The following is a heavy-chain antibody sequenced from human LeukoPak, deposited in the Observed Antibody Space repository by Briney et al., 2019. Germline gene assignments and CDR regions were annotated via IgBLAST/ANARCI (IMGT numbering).Heavy chain of an antibody. V-gene: IGHV4-59*01. CDR2: IYYSGST. CDR3: ARVGSSGYEYYFDH. Sequence: SETLSLTCTVSGGSISSYYWSWIRQPPGKGLEWIGYIYYSGSTNYNPSLESRVTLSVDTSKSHFSLKLSSVTAADTAVYYCARVGSSGYEYYFDHWGRGTLVTVSS. CDR1: GGSISSYY. D-gene: IGHD5-12*01. J-gene: IGHJ4*02.